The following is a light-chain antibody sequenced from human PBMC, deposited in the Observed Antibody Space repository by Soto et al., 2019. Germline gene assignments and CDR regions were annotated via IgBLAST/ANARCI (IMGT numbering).Light chain of an antibody. J-gene: IGLJ3*02. CDR2: RND. V-gene: IGLV1-47*01. CDR3: ASWDDGVSGWV. Sequence: QSVLTQYPSTSGTPGQSVSISCSGSGSNIGNNYVFWYQRVPGTAPKLLISRNDQRPSGVPDRFSGSESGTSASLAISGLRSEDDADYYCASWDDGVSGWVFGGGTKLTVL. CDR1: GSNIGNNY.